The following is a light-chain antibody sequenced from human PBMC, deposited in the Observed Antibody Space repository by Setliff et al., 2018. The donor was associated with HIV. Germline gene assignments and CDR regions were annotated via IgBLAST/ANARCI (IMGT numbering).Light chain of an antibody. Sequence: QSVLTQPPSTSGTPGQRVTISCSGSSPNIGINSVTWYQHLPGTAPKLLIHSTNQLPSGVPDRFSGSNSGTPASLRISGLHSEDGADYYGAAWDDSLNEPFYVFGAGAKVTV. J-gene: IGLJ1*01. CDR3: AAWDDSLNEPFYV. CDR1: SPNIGINS. V-gene: IGLV1-44*01. CDR2: STN.